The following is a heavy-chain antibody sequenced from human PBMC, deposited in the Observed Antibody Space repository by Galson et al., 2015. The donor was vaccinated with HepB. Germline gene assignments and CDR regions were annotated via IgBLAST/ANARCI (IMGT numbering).Heavy chain of an antibody. V-gene: IGHV3-30*04. J-gene: IGHJ4*02. D-gene: IGHD6-19*01. Sequence: SLRLSCAASRFSFSDYAMYWVRQAPGKGLEWVAVISHDGSNKYYGDLVKGRFTISRDNSKNTLYLQMNSLRNEDTAVYYCGRGGLRAVAGTKGDYWGQGTLVTVSS. CDR2: ISHDGSNK. CDR1: RFSFSDYA. CDR3: GRGGLRAVAGTKGDY.